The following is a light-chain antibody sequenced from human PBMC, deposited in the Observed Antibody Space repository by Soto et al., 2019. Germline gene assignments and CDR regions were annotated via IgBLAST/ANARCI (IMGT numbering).Light chain of an antibody. V-gene: IGKV3-15*01. CDR1: QSVSSK. J-gene: IGKJ1*01. Sequence: EIVMTQSPANLSLSPGQRATLSCRASQSVSSKLAWYQQRPGQAPRLLIYSASTRATGIPARFSGSGSGTEFTLTISSLHYEDFGIHYCHQYTHCLMWTSGQ. CDR3: HQYTHCLMWT. CDR2: SAS.